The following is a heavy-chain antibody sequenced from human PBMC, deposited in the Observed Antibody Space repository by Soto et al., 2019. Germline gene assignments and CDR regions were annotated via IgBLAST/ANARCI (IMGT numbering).Heavy chain of an antibody. D-gene: IGHD1-26*01. CDR1: GGSISSSSYY. CDR2: VFYSGIT. J-gene: IGHJ6*02. Sequence: SETLSLTCTVSGGSISSSSYYWGWIRQPPGKGLEWVGSVFYSGITYYNPSLKSRVTISVDTSKNQFSLKLSSVTAADTAVYYCARHGALGGSYTYGMDVWGQGTTVTVSS. V-gene: IGHV4-39*01. CDR3: ARHGALGGSYTYGMDV.